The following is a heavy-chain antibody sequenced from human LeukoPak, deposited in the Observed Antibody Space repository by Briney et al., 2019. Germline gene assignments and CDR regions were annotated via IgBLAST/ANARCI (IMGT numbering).Heavy chain of an antibody. Sequence: ASVKVSCKASGYTFTGYYIHWVRQAPGQGLEWMGRINPNSGGTNYAQKFQGRVTMTRDTSISTAYMELSRLRSDDTAVYYCARDHYGDYDFAHWGQGTLVTVSS. J-gene: IGHJ4*02. D-gene: IGHD4-17*01. V-gene: IGHV1-2*06. CDR3: ARDHYGDYDFAH. CDR1: GYTFTGYY. CDR2: INPNSGGT.